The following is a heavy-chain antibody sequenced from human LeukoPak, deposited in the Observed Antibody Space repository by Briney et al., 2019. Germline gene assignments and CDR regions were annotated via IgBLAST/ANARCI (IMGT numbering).Heavy chain of an antibody. Sequence: SETLSLTCTVSGGSISSGGYYWSWIRQHPGKGLEWIGYIYYSGSTYYNPSLKSRVTISVDTSKNQFSLKLSSVTAADTAVYYCARVSERLYWYFDLWGRGTLVTVSS. CDR1: GGSISSGGYY. CDR3: ARVSERLYWYFDL. V-gene: IGHV4-31*03. D-gene: IGHD6-25*01. CDR2: IYYSGST. J-gene: IGHJ2*01.